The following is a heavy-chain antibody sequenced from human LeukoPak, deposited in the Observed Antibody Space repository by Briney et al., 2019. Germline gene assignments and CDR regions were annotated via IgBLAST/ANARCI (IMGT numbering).Heavy chain of an antibody. D-gene: IGHD2-15*01. CDR3: ARVEGYCSGGSCYGMDV. V-gene: IGHV3-21*01. CDR1: GFTFSRFS. J-gene: IGHJ6*02. CDR2: ISSSSSDK. Sequence: SGGSVRLSCAASGFTFSRFSMKWVRQAPGKGLEWVSYISSSSSDKYYADSVKGRFNISRDNAKNSMYLQLNSLRAEDTAMYYCARVEGYCSGGSCYGMDVWGQGTTVTVSS.